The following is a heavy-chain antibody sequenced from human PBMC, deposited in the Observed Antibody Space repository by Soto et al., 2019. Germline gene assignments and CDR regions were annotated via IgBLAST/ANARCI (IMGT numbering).Heavy chain of an antibody. Sequence: AASVKVSCKASGYTFTSYAMHWVRQAPGQRLEWMGWINAGNGNTKYSQKFQGRVTITRDTSASTAYMELSSLRSEDTAVYYCARARYSSSWYSGSFDYWGQGTLVTVSS. J-gene: IGHJ4*02. CDR1: GYTFTSYA. V-gene: IGHV1-3*01. D-gene: IGHD6-13*01. CDR3: ARARYSSSWYSGSFDY. CDR2: INAGNGNT.